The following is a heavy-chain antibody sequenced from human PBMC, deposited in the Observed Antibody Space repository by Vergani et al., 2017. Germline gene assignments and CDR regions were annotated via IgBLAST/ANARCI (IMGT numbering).Heavy chain of an antibody. V-gene: IGHV4-31*03. CDR3: ARERYNWNDKWGVSRNRDAFDI. D-gene: IGHD1-1*01. CDR2: IYYSGST. J-gene: IGHJ3*02. Sequence: QVQLQESGPGLVKPSQTLSLTCTVSGGSISSGGYYWSWIRQHPGKGLEWIGYIYYSGSTYYNPSLKSRVTISVDTSKNQFSLKLSSVTAEDTAVYYCARERYNWNDKWGVSRNRDAFDIWGQGTMVTVSS. CDR1: GGSISSGGYY.